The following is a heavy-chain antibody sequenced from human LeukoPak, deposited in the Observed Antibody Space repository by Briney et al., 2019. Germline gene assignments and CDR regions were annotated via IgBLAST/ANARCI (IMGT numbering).Heavy chain of an antibody. V-gene: IGHV1-2*06. Sequence: ASVKVSCKASGYTFTDFHVHWLRQAPGQGLEWMGRVSPTSGGTKYAQKFQDRVTMTRDTSVSAAYMELSSLRSDDTAIYYCSRTWGTEACRSTSCFQPDFDYWGQGSLVTVSS. CDR1: GYTFTDFH. CDR3: SRTWGTEACRSTSCFQPDFDY. D-gene: IGHD2-2*01. CDR2: VSPTSGGT. J-gene: IGHJ4*02.